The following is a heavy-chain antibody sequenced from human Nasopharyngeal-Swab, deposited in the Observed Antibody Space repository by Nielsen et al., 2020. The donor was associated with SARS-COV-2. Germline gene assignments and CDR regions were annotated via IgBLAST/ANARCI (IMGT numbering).Heavy chain of an antibody. CDR3: ASQLTYYDFWSGLLYYYYMDV. D-gene: IGHD3-3*01. J-gene: IGHJ6*03. V-gene: IGHV3-48*02. Sequence: GGSLRLSCAASGFTFSSYSMNWVRQAPGKGLEWVSYISSSSSTIYYAESLKGRFTISRDNAKNSLYLKMNSLRDEDTAVYYCASQLTYYDFWSGLLYYYYMDVWGKGTTVTVSS. CDR1: GFTFSSYS. CDR2: ISSSSSTI.